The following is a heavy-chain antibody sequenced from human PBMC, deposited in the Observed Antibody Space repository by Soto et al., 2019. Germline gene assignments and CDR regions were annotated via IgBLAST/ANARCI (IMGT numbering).Heavy chain of an antibody. CDR2: IIPILGIA. CDR3: ARSVFTSFCFDP. J-gene: IGHJ5*02. D-gene: IGHD2-2*01. CDR1: GGTFSSYT. V-gene: IGHV1-69*02. Sequence: QVQLVQSGAEVKKPGSSVKVSCKASGGTFSSYTISWVRQAPGQGLEWMGRIIPILGIANYAQKFHGRVTITADKSTSTAYMELSSMRSEDTAVYYCARSVFTSFCFDPSGQGTLVTLSS.